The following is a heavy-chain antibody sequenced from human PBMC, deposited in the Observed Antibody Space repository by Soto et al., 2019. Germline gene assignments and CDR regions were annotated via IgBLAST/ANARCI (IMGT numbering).Heavy chain of an antibody. J-gene: IGHJ4*01. CDR3: ARDSGYGSGASVNHHLDY. V-gene: IGHV3-11*04. D-gene: IGHD3-10*01. CDR1: GFLSSDHY. Sequence: PGGSLRLSCAASGFLSSDHYMSWIRQAPGKGPEWISYISSTTIYYADSVRGRFTVSRDNAKNSLHLQMNSLRAEDTAVYYCARDSGYGSGASVNHHLDYWGHGTLVTVSS. CDR2: ISSTTI.